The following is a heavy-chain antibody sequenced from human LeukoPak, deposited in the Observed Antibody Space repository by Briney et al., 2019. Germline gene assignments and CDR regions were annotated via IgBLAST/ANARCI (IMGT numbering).Heavy chain of an antibody. CDR1: GYTFSSYA. J-gene: IGHJ4*02. CDR3: ARDVGVNTGAFDY. CDR2: ISSSSRYK. Sequence: GGSLRLSCAASGYTFSSYAMSWVRQAPGKGLEWVSSISSSSRYKYDADSLKGRFTISRDNDNNSLYLQMNSLRAEDTAVYYCARDVGVNTGAFDYWGQGTLVTVSS. V-gene: IGHV3-21*01. D-gene: IGHD1-26*01.